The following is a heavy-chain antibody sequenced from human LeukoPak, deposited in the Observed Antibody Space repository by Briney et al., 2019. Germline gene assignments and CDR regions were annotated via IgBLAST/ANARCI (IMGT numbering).Heavy chain of an antibody. J-gene: IGHJ6*02. Sequence: PGGSLRLSCAASGFTFSTYWMNWVRQAPGKGLEWVSSISSSSSYIYYADSVKGRFTISRDNAKNSLYLQMNSLRAEDTAVYYCARVVVTMVRGVRNPPDDKYYYGMDVWGQGTTVTVSS. D-gene: IGHD3-10*01. CDR3: ARVVVTMVRGVRNPPDDKYYYGMDV. CDR2: ISSSSSYI. CDR1: GFTFSTYW. V-gene: IGHV3-21*01.